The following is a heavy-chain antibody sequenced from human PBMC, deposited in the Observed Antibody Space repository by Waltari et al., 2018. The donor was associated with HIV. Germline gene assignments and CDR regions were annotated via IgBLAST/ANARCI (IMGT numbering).Heavy chain of an antibody. CDR1: GGSISSYY. CDR3: ARTSIVGATSYYFDY. D-gene: IGHD1-26*01. V-gene: IGHV4-4*07. CDR2: IYTTGST. J-gene: IGHJ4*02. Sequence: QVQLQESGPGLVKPSEALSLTCSVSGGSISSYYWSWIRPPAGKGLEWIGRIYTTGSTNYKPSLESRITVSVDTSKNQFSLKLSSVTAADTAVYYCARTSIVGATSYYFDYWGQGTLVTVSS.